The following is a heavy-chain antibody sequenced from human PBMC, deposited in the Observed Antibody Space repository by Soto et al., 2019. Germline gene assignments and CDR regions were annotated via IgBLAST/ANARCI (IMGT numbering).Heavy chain of an antibody. V-gene: IGHV1-18*01. CDR3: ARDSSDGYGMDV. CDR1: GSTFSRYG. CDR2: ISPYNGNT. Sequence: QVQLVQPGAEVKKPGASVKVSCKASGSTFSRYGISWVRQAPGQGLEWMGWISPYNGNTNYAQKLQGRVIMTTDTTTRTAYMELRSLRSDDTAVYYCARDSSDGYGMDVWGQVTTVTVSS. J-gene: IGHJ6*02.